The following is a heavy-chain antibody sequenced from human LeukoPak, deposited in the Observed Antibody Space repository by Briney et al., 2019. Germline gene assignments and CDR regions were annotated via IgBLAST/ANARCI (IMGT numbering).Heavy chain of an antibody. CDR1: GFSFSQYW. V-gene: IGHV3-7*01. CDR3: AREPTSMGSDY. J-gene: IGHJ4*02. CDR2: IKPDGSDK. Sequence: GGSLRLSCTDSGFSFSQYWMSWIRQAPGKGLEWVANIKPDGSDKYYVDSVKGRFTISRDNAKNSLYLQMNSLRADDAAVYYCAREPTSMGSDYWGQGTLVTVSS. D-gene: IGHD5-18*01.